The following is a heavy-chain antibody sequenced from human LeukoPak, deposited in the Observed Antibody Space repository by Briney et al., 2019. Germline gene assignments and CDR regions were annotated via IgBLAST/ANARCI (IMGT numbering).Heavy chain of an antibody. D-gene: IGHD6-19*01. CDR3: ARVPEAVAETYYFDY. V-gene: IGHV4-59*13. CDR1: GGSISSYY. Sequence: SETLSLTCTVSGGSISSYYWSWIRQPPGKGLEWIGNIHHSGRTYYNPSVKSRVTISLDTSKNQFSLKLTSVTAADTAVYYCARVPEAVAETYYFDYWGQGTLVTVSS. J-gene: IGHJ4*02. CDR2: IHHSGRT.